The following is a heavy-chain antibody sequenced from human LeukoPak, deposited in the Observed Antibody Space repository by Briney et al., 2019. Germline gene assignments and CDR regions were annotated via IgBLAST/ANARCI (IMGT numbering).Heavy chain of an antibody. J-gene: IGHJ4*02. Sequence: SSETLSLTCTVSGVSISSYYWSWIRQPAGKGLEWIGRIYTSGSTNYNPSLKSRVTMSVDTSKNQFSLKLSSVTAADTAVYYCARRKKYCTNGVCPLCFDYWGQGTLVTVSS. D-gene: IGHD2-8*01. CDR1: GVSISSYY. CDR2: IYTSGST. CDR3: ARRKKYCTNGVCPLCFDY. V-gene: IGHV4-4*07.